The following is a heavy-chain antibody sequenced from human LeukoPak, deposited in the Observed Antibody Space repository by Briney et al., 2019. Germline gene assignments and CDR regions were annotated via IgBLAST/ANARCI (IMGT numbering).Heavy chain of an antibody. V-gene: IGHV3-15*07. J-gene: IGHJ4*02. CDR1: GFTFSNAW. D-gene: IGHD2-15*01. CDR2: IKSKTDGGTT. CDR3: TTDAGSGVGFDY. Sequence: GGSLRLSRAASGFTFSNAWMNWVRQAPGKGLEWVGRIKSKTDGGTTDYAAPVKGRFTISRDDSKNTLYLQMNSLKTEDTAVYYCTTDAGSGVGFDYWGQGTLVTVSS.